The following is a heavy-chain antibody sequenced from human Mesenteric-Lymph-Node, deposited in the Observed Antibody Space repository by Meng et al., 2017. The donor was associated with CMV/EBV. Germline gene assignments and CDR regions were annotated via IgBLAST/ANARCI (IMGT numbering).Heavy chain of an antibody. CDR1: GFTCSSHS. CDR3: ARYSGDY. J-gene: IGHJ4*02. CDR2: ISSSSSDI. Sequence: GGSLRLSCEASGFTCSSHSMNWVRQAPGKGLEWVSSISSSSSDIYYADSVKGRFTISRDNAKSSLYLQMNSLRAEDTAVYYCARYSGDYWGQGTLVTVSS. V-gene: IGHV3-21*01. D-gene: IGHD5-18*01.